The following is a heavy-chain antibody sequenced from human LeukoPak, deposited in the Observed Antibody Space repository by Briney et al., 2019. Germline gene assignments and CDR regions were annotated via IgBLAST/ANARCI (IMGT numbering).Heavy chain of an antibody. V-gene: IGHV3-21*01. CDR2: ITRSSNYI. Sequence: GRSLRLSCAASGFTFSSYSMNWVRQAPGKGLEWVSSITRSSNYIYYADSVKGRFTISRDNAKNSLYLQMNSLRAEDTAVYYCASSRYDSSGYYGIIAYWGQGTLVTVSS. D-gene: IGHD3-22*01. CDR1: GFTFSSYS. J-gene: IGHJ4*02. CDR3: ASSRYDSSGYYGIIAY.